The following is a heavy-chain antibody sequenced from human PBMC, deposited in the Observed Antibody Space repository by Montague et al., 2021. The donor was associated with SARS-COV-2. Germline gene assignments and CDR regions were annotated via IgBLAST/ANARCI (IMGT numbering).Heavy chain of an antibody. V-gene: IGHV4-34*01. CDR2: IHHGGST. J-gene: IGHJ6*03. Sequence: SETLSLTCAVHGGSCSTYSWNWIRQPPGKGLEWIGEIHHGGSTNYNPSLKSRVTISADTSKNQFSLKLTSVAAVDTAVYYCARLGDGVVPSPILGVGPYYSYYYMDVWGKGTTVTVPS. CDR3: ARLGDGVVPSPILGVGPYYSYYYMDV. D-gene: IGHD3-10*01. CDR1: GGSCSTYS.